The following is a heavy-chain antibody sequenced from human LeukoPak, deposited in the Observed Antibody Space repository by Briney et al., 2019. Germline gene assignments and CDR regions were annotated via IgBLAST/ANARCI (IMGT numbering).Heavy chain of an antibody. CDR3: ARDRDYVSSGWSSYAFDI. CDR1: GFTFSSYC. D-gene: IGHD6-19*01. CDR2: ISSISSYI. V-gene: IGHV3-21*01. Sequence: KPGVSLRLSCAASGFTFSSYCMNWVRQAPGKGLEWVSSISSISSYIYYADSVKGRFTISRDNAKNSLYLQMNSLRAEDTAVYYCARDRDYVSSGWSSYAFDIWGQGTMVTVSS. J-gene: IGHJ3*02.